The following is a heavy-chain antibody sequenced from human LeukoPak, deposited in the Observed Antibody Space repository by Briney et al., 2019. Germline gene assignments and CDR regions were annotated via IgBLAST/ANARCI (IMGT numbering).Heavy chain of an antibody. CDR3: ATASLYVYYYFDY. V-gene: IGHV1-24*01. CDR1: GYTLTELS. CDR2: FDPEDGET. D-gene: IGHD5/OR15-5a*01. Sequence: GASVKVSCKVSGYTLTELSMHWVRQAPGKGLEWMGGFDPEDGETIYAQKFQGRVTTTEDTSTDTAYMELSSLRSEDTAVYYCATASLYVYYYFDYWGQGTLVTVSS. J-gene: IGHJ4*02.